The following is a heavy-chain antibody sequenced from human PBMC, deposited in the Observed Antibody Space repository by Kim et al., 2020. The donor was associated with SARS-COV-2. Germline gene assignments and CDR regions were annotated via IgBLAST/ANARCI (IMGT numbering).Heavy chain of an antibody. CDR1: GFTFGDYA. V-gene: IGHV3-49*03. J-gene: IGHJ4*02. CDR2: IRSKAYGGTT. CDR3: YYYGSGSSHSDY. Sequence: GGSLRLSCTASGFTFGDYAMSWFRQAPGKGLEWVGFIRSKAYGGTTEYAASVKGRFTISRDDSKSIAYLQMNSLKTEDTAVYYCYYYGSGSSHSDYWGQGTLVTVSS. D-gene: IGHD3-10*01.